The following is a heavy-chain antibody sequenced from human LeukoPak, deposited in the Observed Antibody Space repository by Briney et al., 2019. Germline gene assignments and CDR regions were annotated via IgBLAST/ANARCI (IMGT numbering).Heavy chain of an antibody. CDR1: RVTFNSCS. V-gene: IGHV1-69*04. CDR3: ASDGTIAAAVDPFDI. CDR2: IIPLLGIV. J-gene: IGHJ3*02. D-gene: IGHD6-13*01. Sequence: GASVKVSCKASRVTFNSCSISWVRQAPGHGLDWMGRIIPLLGIVNYAQKFQGKVTITADKSTYTAYMELSSLRSEDTAMYYCASDGTIAAAVDPFDIWGQGTMVTVSS.